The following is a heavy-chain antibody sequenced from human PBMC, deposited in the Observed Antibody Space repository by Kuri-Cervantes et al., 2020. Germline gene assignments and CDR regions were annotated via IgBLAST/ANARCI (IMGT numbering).Heavy chain of an antibody. CDR1: GFTFSSYG. Sequence: GGSLRLSCAASGFTFSSYGMHWVRQAPGKGLEWVAVIWYDGSNKYYADSVKGRFTISRDNSKNTLYLQMDSLRAEDTALYYCAKDRTSGSCYDVWGQGTTVTVSS. D-gene: IGHD1-26*01. CDR3: AKDRTSGSCYDV. CDR2: IWYDGSNK. V-gene: IGHV3-30*02. J-gene: IGHJ6*02.